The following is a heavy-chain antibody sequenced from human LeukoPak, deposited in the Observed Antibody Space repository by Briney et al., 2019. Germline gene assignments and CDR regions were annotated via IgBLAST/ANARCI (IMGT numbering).Heavy chain of an antibody. V-gene: IGHV3-23*01. J-gene: IGHJ4*02. D-gene: IGHD6-13*01. Sequence: GGSLRLSCAASGFTFSSYAMSWVRQAPGKGLEWVSAISGGGGSTYYADSVKGRFTISRDNSKNTLYLQMNSLRAEDTAVYYCAKGDSSSWYFDYWGQGTLVTVSS. CDR1: GFTFSSYA. CDR2: ISGGGGST. CDR3: AKGDSSSWYFDY.